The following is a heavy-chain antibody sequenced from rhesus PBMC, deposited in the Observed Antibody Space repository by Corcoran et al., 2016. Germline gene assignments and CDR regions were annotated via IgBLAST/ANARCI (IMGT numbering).Heavy chain of an antibody. J-gene: IGHJ4*01. CDR2: NRNKGNRRTT. D-gene: IGHD2-15*01. Sequence: EVRLVESGGGLVQSGGSLRLSCVASGFSFSGYLMSWVRKAPGKGPEWVGINRNKGNRRTTEYATSVRVRFILSRDDSKSILSLQMNSLKTDDTAVYYCTRAIFAPAYCGQGVLVTVSS. CDR3: TRAIFAPAY. CDR1: GFSFSGYL. V-gene: IGHV3-116*02.